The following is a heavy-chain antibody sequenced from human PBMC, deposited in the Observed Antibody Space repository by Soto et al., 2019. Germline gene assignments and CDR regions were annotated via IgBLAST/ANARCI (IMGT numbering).Heavy chain of an antibody. CDR3: ARSLDYGGSSGRDY. V-gene: IGHV1-69*02. J-gene: IGHJ4*02. D-gene: IGHD2-15*01. CDR1: GGTFSSYT. CDR2: IIPILGIA. Sequence: QVQLVQSGAEVKKPGSSVKVSCKASGGTFSSYTISWVRQAPGQGLEWMGRIIPILGIANYAQKFQGRVTITADKSTSTAYMELSSLRSEDTAVYYCARSLDYGGSSGRDYWGQGTLVTVSS.